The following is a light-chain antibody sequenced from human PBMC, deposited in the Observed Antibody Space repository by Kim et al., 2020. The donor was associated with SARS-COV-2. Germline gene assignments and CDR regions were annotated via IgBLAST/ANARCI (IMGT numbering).Light chain of an antibody. CDR3: NSRDSSNNHLV. J-gene: IGLJ2*01. CDR1: SLRNYD. Sequence: SSELTQDPAVSVALGQTVRITCQGDSLRNYDASWYQQKPGQAPVVVIYGKNNRLSGIQDRFSGSTSGNTASLTITGAQAADEAVYYCNSRDSSNNHLVFG. V-gene: IGLV3-19*01. CDR2: GKN.